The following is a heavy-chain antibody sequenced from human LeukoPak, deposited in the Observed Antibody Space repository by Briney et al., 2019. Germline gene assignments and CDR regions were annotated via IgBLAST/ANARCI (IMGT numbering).Heavy chain of an antibody. D-gene: IGHD5-18*01. V-gene: IGHV3-74*01. CDR1: GFTVSGTW. Sequence: GGSLRLSCAASGFTVSGTWMHWVRQAPGKGLVWVSRINNDGRSTSYADPVKGRFTISRDNAKNTLYMQMNSLRAENTAVYYCGTAFEFWGQGTLVTVSS. CDR3: GTAFEF. J-gene: IGHJ4*02. CDR2: INNDGRST.